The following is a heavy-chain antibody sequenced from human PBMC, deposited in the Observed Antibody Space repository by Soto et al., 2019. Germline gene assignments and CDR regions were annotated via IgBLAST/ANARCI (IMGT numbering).Heavy chain of an antibody. CDR1: GGSISSEGYY. V-gene: IGHV4-31*03. D-gene: IGHD5-18*01. CDR2: IYYSGTT. CDR3: ARGRGYSYGPYYFDY. Sequence: SETLSLTCTVSGGSISSEGYYWSWFRQLPGKGLEWIGDIYYSGTTYHNPSLRSRLTISGDASKNQFSLKLSSVTDADTALYYCARGRGYSYGPYYFDYWGQGTLGTVSS. J-gene: IGHJ4*02.